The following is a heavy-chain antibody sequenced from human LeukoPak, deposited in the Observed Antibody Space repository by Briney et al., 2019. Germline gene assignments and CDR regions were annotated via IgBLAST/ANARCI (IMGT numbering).Heavy chain of an antibody. Sequence: SETLSLTCTVSGGSINKYYWSWIRQSPGKGLEWLGYVHDSAGTIYNPSLKSRVTISVGTSKTQFSLKVTSVTTADAAVYYCAKGRKDFDTNLGPFDSWGQGILVTVSS. D-gene: IGHD3-9*01. V-gene: IGHV4-59*01. J-gene: IGHJ4*02. CDR1: GGSINKYY. CDR3: AKGRKDFDTNLGPFDS. CDR2: VHDSAGT.